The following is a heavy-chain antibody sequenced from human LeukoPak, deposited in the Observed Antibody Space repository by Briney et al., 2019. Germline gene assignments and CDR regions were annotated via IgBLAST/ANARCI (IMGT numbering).Heavy chain of an antibody. J-gene: IGHJ4*02. D-gene: IGHD4-11*01. V-gene: IGHV3-23*01. CDR2: ISASGVST. CDR1: SFNIRDYD. CDR3: ARSINYSTYLLDY. Sequence: GGYLSFSCAASSFNIRDYDMTWVGQAPGKGLEWVATISASGVSTNYADSVRGRFTMSRDNSSRVVYLRMNSLTPEDTAVYYCARSINYSTYLLDYWAQGTRVTVSS.